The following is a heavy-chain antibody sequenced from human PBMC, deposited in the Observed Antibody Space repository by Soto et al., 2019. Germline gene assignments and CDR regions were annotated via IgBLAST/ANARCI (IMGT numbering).Heavy chain of an antibody. CDR2: ISYDGSNK. J-gene: IGHJ6*02. V-gene: IGHV3-30-3*01. D-gene: IGHD3-10*02. CDR1: GFTFSSYA. Sequence: GGSLRLSCAASGFTFSSYAMHWVRQAPGKGLEWVAVISYDGSNKYYADSVKGRFTISRDNSKNTLYLQMNSLRAEDTAVYYCARDDSSMFQDLYYYGMDVWGQGTSVTVSS. CDR3: ARDDSSMFQDLYYYGMDV.